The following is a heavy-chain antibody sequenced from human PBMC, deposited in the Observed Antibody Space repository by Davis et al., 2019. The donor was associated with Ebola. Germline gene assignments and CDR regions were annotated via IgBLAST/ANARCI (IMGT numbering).Heavy chain of an antibody. Sequence: SVKVSCKASGGTFSSYAISWVRQAPGQGLEWMGGIIPIFGTANYAQKFQGRVTITADESPSTAYMELSSLRSEDTAVYYCARGPWIAVAGRLGWFDPWGQGTLVTVSS. V-gene: IGHV1-69*13. D-gene: IGHD6-19*01. CDR1: GGTFSSYA. CDR2: IIPIFGTA. CDR3: ARGPWIAVAGRLGWFDP. J-gene: IGHJ5*02.